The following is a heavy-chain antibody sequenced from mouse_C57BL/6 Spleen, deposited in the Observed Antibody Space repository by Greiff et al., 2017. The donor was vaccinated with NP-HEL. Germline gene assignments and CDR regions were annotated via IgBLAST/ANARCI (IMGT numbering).Heavy chain of an antibody. CDR2: IWRGGST. CDR3: AKSTTVGHYYAMDY. CDR1: GFSLTSYG. V-gene: IGHV2-5*01. D-gene: IGHD1-1*01. Sequence: QVQLQQSGPGLVQPSQSLSITCTVSGFSLTSYGVHWVRQSPGKGLAWLGVIWRGGSTDYNAAFMSRLSITKDNSKSQVFFKMNSLQADDTAIYYCAKSTTVGHYYAMDYWGQGTSVTVSS. J-gene: IGHJ4*01.